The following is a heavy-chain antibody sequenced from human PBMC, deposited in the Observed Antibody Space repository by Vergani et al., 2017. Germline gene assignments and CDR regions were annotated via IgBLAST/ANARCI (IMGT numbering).Heavy chain of an antibody. CDR3: ARWDYGILTGYRY. Sequence: QVQGLQSGAEGKKSGASLKVSCKTSGYTFSNYYMHWVRQAPGQGLEWMGIINPSGGHTNYGQKFQCRVTMTRDTSTNTVYMELSSLRSEDTAIYYCARWDYGILTGYRYWGQGTLVTVS. CDR2: INPSGGHT. V-gene: IGHV1-46*03. J-gene: IGHJ4*02. CDR1: GYTFSNYY. D-gene: IGHD3-9*01.